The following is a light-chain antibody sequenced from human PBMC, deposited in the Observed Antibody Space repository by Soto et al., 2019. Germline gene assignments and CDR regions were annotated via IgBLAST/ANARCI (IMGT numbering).Light chain of an antibody. CDR3: QQYNDWPSNT. CDR1: QSVTSG. V-gene: IGKV3-15*01. CDR2: GAS. J-gene: IGKJ2*01. Sequence: EIVLTQSPGTLSLSPGERATLSCRASQSVTSGSLAWYQQKPGQAPRLLIYGASTRAPGFPARFTGSGSGTEFTLTIRSLQSEDFAVYYCQQYNDWPSNTFGQGTKLEIK.